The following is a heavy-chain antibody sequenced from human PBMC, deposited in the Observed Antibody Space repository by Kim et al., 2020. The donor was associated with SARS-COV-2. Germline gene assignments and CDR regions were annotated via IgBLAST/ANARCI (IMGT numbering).Heavy chain of an antibody. J-gene: IGHJ4*02. CDR1: GGSISSYY. Sequence: SETLSLTCTVSGGSISSYYWNWIRQPPGKGLEWIGYIYYSGSTNYNPSPKSGVTISVDTSKNQFPLKLSTVTAADTAVYYCAGGSTIFGVVSRPCDYWGQGTLVTVSS. V-gene: IGHV4-59*01. CDR2: IYYSGST. D-gene: IGHD3-3*01. CDR3: AGGSTIFGVVSRPCDY.